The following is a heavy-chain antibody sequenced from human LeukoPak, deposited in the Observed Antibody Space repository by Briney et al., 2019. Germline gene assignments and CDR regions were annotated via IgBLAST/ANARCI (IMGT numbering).Heavy chain of an antibody. V-gene: IGHV3-15*01. Sequence: GGSLRLSCAASGFTFIDAWMSWVRHAPGKGLEWVGRISDKTNGGTTEYAGPVKGRFTISRDDSEKTLYLQMNSLKTEDTAVYYGVPSPRIPLRDWGQGTLVTVSS. CDR2: ISDKTNGGTT. D-gene: IGHD2-15*01. CDR3: VPSPRIPLRD. J-gene: IGHJ4*02. CDR1: GFTFIDAW.